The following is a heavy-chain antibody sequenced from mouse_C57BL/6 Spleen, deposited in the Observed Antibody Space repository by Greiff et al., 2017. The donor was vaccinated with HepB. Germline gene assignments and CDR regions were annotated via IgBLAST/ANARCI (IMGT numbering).Heavy chain of an antibody. Sequence: VKLQESGPELVKPGASVKISCKASGYAFSSSWMNWVKQRPGKGLEWIGRIYPGDGDTNYNGKFKGKATLTADKSSSTAYMQLSSLTSEDSAVYFCAREGDYGYYAMDYWGQGTSVTVSS. CDR3: AREGDYGYYAMDY. CDR2: IYPGDGDT. D-gene: IGHD2-4*01. V-gene: IGHV1-82*01. J-gene: IGHJ4*01. CDR1: GYAFSSSW.